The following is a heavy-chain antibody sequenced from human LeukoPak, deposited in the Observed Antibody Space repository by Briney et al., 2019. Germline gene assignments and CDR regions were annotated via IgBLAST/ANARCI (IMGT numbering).Heavy chain of an antibody. CDR3: ARWEIRGTAHNLDY. Sequence: QSGGSLRLSCVASGFTLSSHWMIWVRQAPGKGLEWVANINQYGSAKYFDDSVKSRFTISRDNAKNYMYLKMNSLTAEDTAVYYCARWEIRGTAHNLDYWGQGTLVTVSS. CDR2: INQYGSAK. D-gene: IGHD1-7*01. CDR1: GFTLSSHW. V-gene: IGHV3-7*01. J-gene: IGHJ4*02.